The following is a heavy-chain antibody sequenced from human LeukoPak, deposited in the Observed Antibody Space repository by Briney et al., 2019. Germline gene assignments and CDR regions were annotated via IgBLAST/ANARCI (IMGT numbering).Heavy chain of an antibody. Sequence: SETLSLTCAAYGWSFSGYYWSWIRQPPGKGLEWIGEINHSGSTNYNPSLKSRVTISADTSKNQFSLKLSSVTAADTAVYYCARAPGYSSGWYGARGTSRYFDYWGQGTLVTVSS. J-gene: IGHJ4*02. CDR2: INHSGST. D-gene: IGHD6-19*01. CDR3: ARAPGYSSGWYGARGTSRYFDY. V-gene: IGHV4-34*01. CDR1: GWSFSGYY.